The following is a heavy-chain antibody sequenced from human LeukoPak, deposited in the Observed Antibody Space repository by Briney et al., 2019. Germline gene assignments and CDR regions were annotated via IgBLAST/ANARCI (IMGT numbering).Heavy chain of an antibody. V-gene: IGHV3-33*01. J-gene: IGHJ4*02. CDR3: ARAPTSYYYFDY. CDR1: GFTFSFYG. CDR2: IWYDGSNK. Sequence: GGSLRLSCAASGFTFSFYGMHWVRQAPGKGLEWVAVIWYDGSNKYYADSVKGRFTISRDNSKNTLYLQMNSLRAEDTAVYYCARAPTSYYYFDYWGQGTLVTVSS. D-gene: IGHD1-26*01.